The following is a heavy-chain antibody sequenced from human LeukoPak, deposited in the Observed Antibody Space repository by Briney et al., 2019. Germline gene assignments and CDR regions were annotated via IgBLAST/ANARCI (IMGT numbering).Heavy chain of an antibody. CDR3: AASTYGSGSYVGFDS. V-gene: IGHV5-51*01. Sequence: GESLKISCEASGYSFTNYWIGWVRQMPGKGLEWMGIMYPGDSDTRYSPSFQGQVTISADKSVSTTYLQWSSLKASDTAMYYCAASTYGSGSYVGFDSWGQGTLVGVSS. D-gene: IGHD3-10*01. CDR2: MYPGDSDT. CDR1: GYSFTNYW. J-gene: IGHJ4*02.